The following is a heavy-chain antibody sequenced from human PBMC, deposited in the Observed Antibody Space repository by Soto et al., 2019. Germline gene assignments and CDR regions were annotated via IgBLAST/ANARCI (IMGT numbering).Heavy chain of an antibody. V-gene: IGHV4-39*01. CDR2: IYYSGSA. D-gene: IGHD3-10*01. CDR1: GGSLSSRRYY. CDR3: ARHEGSNYWGGNLDY. Sequence: QLHLQESGPGLVKPSETLSLTCTVSGGSLSSRRYYWGWIRQPPGKGLEWIGSIYYSGSAYYNPSLKSRVTISVDTSKNQFSLKLTSVTAADTAVYYCARHEGSNYWGGNLDYWGQGTLVTVSS. J-gene: IGHJ4*02.